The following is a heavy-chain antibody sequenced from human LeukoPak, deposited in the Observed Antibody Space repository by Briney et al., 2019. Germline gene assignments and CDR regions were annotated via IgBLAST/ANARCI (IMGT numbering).Heavy chain of an antibody. V-gene: IGHV3-23*01. D-gene: IGHD2-15*01. CDR2: ISGSGGST. J-gene: IGHJ4*02. CDR1: GFAFSSYA. CDR3: AKDRTWWWWLLLHKTYSFDY. Sequence: GGSLRLSCAASGFAFSSYAMSWVRQAPGKGLEWVSAISGSGGSTYYADSVKGRFTISRDNSKNTLYLQMNSLRAEDTAVYYCAKDRTWWWWLLLHKTYSFDYWGQGTLVTVSS.